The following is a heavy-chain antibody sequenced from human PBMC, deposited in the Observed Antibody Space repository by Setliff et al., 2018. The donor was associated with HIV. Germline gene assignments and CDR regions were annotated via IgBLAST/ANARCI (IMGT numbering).Heavy chain of an antibody. Sequence: SETLSLTCTVSGGSISSSSYYWGWIRQPPGKGLEWIGTVYYSGSTYYNPSLKSRVTISVDTSENQFSLKLSSVTAADTAVYYCARDGYSSSWYVISGSFDYWGQGILVT. D-gene: IGHD6-13*01. CDR1: GGSISSSSYY. J-gene: IGHJ4*02. V-gene: IGHV4-39*07. CDR3: ARDGYSSSWYVISGSFDY. CDR2: VYYSGST.